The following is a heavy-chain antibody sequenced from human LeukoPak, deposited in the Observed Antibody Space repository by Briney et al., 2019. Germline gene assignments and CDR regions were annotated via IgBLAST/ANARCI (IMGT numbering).Heavy chain of an antibody. V-gene: IGHV4-4*07. Sequence: SETLSLTCTVSGGSIGSYYWSWIRQPAGKGLEWIGRIYTSGSTNYNPSLKSRVTMSVDTSKNQFSLKLSSVTAADTAVYYCATHSIAARPMFGYYYYYYMDVWGKGTTVTVSS. D-gene: IGHD6-6*01. CDR1: GGSIGSYY. J-gene: IGHJ6*03. CDR3: ATHSIAARPMFGYYYYYYMDV. CDR2: IYTSGST.